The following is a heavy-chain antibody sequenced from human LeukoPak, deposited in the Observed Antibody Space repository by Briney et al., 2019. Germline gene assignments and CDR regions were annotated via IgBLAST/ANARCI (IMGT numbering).Heavy chain of an antibody. CDR1: GFTFSSYS. CDR2: ISSSGSTI. D-gene: IGHD1-7*01. J-gene: IGHJ5*02. Sequence: GGSLRLSCAASGFTFSSYSMNWVRQAPGKGLEWVSYISSSGSTIYYADSVKGRFTISRDNAKNSLYLQMNSLRAEDTAVYYCARDSDLELPFLFWFDPWGQGTLVTVSS. V-gene: IGHV3-48*04. CDR3: ARDSDLELPFLFWFDP.